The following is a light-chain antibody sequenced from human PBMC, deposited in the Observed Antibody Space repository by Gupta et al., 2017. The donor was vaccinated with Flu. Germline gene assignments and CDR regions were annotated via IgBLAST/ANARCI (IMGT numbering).Light chain of an antibody. J-gene: IGKJ1*01. V-gene: IGKV2-30*01. CDR2: QVS. CDR3: MQGSRWPWA. CDR1: ESLVYSDGNIN. Sequence: DVVMTQSPLSLPVTLGQPASISCRSSESLVYSDGNINLHWIHQRPGQSPRRLIYQVSHRESGVLDRFIGSGSGTAVTLIISRVEAEDVWVYYCMQGSRWPWAFGQGTKVEIK.